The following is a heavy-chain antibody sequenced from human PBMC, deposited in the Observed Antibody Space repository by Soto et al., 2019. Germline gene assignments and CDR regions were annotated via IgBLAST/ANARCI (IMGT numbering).Heavy chain of an antibody. J-gene: IGHJ4*02. CDR3: AKDSPPSPSYYYDSSGYWVY. CDR2: ISGTGART. CDR1: GFKSVDYA. V-gene: IGHV3-23*01. Sequence: GGSLRLSCAASGFKSVDYAMGWVRQAPGKGLEWVAAISGTGARTFYDDSVKGRFTISRDNSRSTLYLQMNSLRAEDTAVYYCAKDSPPSPSYYYDSSGYWVYWGQGTLVTVSS. D-gene: IGHD3-22*01.